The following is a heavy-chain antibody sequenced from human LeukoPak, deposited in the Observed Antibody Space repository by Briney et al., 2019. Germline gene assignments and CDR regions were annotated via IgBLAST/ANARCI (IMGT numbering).Heavy chain of an antibody. D-gene: IGHD6-6*01. Sequence: ASVKVSCTASGYTFISYQMHWVRPAPGQGLAWMGIINPTGGSTSHAQKFQGRVTMTRDTSTSTVYMELSSLRSEDTAVYYCARKGSSSCFDYWGQGTLVTVSS. CDR1: GYTFISYQ. J-gene: IGHJ4*02. CDR3: ARKGSSSCFDY. V-gene: IGHV1-46*01. CDR2: INPTGGST.